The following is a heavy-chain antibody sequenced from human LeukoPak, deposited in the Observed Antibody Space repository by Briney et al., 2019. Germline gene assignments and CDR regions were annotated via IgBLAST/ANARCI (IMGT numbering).Heavy chain of an antibody. CDR1: GGTFSSYA. J-gene: IGHJ6*03. Sequence: GSSVKVSCKASGGTFSSYAISWVRQAPGQGLEWMGGIIPIFGTANYAQKFQGRVTITADESTSTAYMELSSLRSEDTAVYYCARYRGSPRRRAYYMDVWGKGTTVTVSS. D-gene: IGHD1-26*01. CDR3: ARYRGSPRRRAYYMDV. CDR2: IIPIFGTA. V-gene: IGHV1-69*01.